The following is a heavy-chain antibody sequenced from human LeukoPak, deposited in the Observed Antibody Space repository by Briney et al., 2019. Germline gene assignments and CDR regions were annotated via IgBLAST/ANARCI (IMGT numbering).Heavy chain of an antibody. CDR1: GFTFSSYG. CDR3: VKGKDYYMDV. J-gene: IGHJ6*03. V-gene: IGHV3-23*01. CDR2: ISGSGGST. Sequence: GGTLRLSCAASGFTFSSYGMSWVRQAPGKGLEWVSAISGSGGSTYYADSVKGRFTISRDDSKNTLYLQMNSLRAEDTAVYYCVKGKDYYMDVWGKGTTVPISS.